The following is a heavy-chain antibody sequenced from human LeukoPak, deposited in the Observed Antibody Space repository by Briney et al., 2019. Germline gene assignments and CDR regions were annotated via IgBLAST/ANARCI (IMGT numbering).Heavy chain of an antibody. V-gene: IGHV3-9*01. CDR3: AIIYGDLAT. J-gene: IGHJ5*02. CDR2: ISWNSGSI. CDR1: GFTFDDYA. D-gene: IGHD4-17*01. Sequence: PGRSLRLSCAASGFTFDDYAMHWVRQAPGKGLEWVSGISWNSGSIGYADSVKGRFTISRDNAKNSLYLQMNSLRAEDTAVYYCAIIYGDLATWGQGTLVTVSS.